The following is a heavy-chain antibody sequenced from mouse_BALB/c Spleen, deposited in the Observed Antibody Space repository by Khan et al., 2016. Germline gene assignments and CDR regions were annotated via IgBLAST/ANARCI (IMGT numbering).Heavy chain of an antibody. CDR3: TRSAYGNHPYYAMDY. Sequence: QVQLQQSGTELVRPGASVKLSCKASGYSFTRYWMNWVKQRPGQGLEWIGMIHPSDSESRLNQKFKDKATLTVDNSSNIAYMQLSSPTSEYSAVYYCTRSAYGNHPYYAMDYWGQGTSVTVSS. V-gene: IGHV1-61*01. J-gene: IGHJ4*01. CDR1: GYSFTRYW. D-gene: IGHD2-1*01. CDR2: IHPSDSES.